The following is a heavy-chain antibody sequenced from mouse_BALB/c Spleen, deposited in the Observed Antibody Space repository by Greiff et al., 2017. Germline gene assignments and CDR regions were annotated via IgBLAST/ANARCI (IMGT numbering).Heavy chain of an antibody. CDR2: IYPGSGST. CDR1: GYNFTSYW. CDR3: AFYGNYWYFDV. D-gene: IGHD2-1*01. V-gene: IGHV1-55*01. Sequence: QVQLQQPGAELVKPGTSVKLSCKASGYNFTSYWINWVKLRPGQGLEWIGDIYPGSGSTNYNEKFKSKATLTVDTSSSTAYMQLSSLASEDSALYYCAFYGNYWYFDVWGAGTTVTVSS. J-gene: IGHJ1*01.